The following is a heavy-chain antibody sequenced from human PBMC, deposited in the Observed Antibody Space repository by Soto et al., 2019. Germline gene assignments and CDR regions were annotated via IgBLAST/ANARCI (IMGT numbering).Heavy chain of an antibody. J-gene: IGHJ6*03. CDR1: GYTFTSYD. D-gene: IGHD4-17*01. V-gene: IGHV1-8*01. CDR3: SRGLYGDYHYYYYMDV. CDR2: MNLNSGNT. Sequence: ASVKVSCQASGYTFTSYDINWVRQATGQGLEWMGWMNLNSGNTGYAQKFQGRVTMTRNTSISTAYMELSSLRSEDTAVYYCSRGLYGDYHYYYYMDVWGKGTTGTLSS.